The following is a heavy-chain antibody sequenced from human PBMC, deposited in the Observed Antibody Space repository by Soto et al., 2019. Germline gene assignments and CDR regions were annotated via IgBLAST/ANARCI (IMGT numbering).Heavy chain of an antibody. D-gene: IGHD2-15*01. CDR2: INPSGGK. CDR1: GDTFTSYY. Sequence: QVQLVQSGAEVKKPGASVKISCKASGDTFTSYYMHWVRQAHGQGLEWMGIINPSGGKSYAQKFQGRVTMTRDTSTSTVYMELSSLRSEDTAVYYCARVYCSGGSCYGIDYWGQGPLFTVSS. CDR3: ARVYCSGGSCYGIDY. V-gene: IGHV1-46*01. J-gene: IGHJ4*02.